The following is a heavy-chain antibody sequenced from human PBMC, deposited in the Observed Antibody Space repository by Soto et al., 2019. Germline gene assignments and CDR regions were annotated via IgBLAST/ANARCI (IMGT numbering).Heavy chain of an antibody. CDR1: GFTFSSYA. CDR2: ISGSGGSR. CDR3: AKELVGYYYDSSGYELDY. V-gene: IGHV3-23*01. Sequence: QPGGSLRLSCAASGFTFSSYAMSWVRQVPGKGLEWVSAISGSGGSRYYADSVKGRFTISRDNPKNTLYLQMNSLRAEDTAVYYCAKELVGYYYDSSGYELDYWGQGTLVTVSS. J-gene: IGHJ4*02. D-gene: IGHD3-22*01.